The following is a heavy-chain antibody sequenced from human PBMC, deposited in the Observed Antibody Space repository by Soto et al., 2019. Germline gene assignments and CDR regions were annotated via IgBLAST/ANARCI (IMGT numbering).Heavy chain of an antibody. J-gene: IGHJ6*03. V-gene: IGHV3-66*01. D-gene: IGHD2-2*01. CDR1: GFTVSSNY. CDR2: IYSGGST. Sequence: GGSLRLSCAASGFTVSSNYMSWVRQAPGKGLEWVSVIYSGGSTYYADSVKGRFTISRDNSKNTLYLQMNSLRAEDTAVYYCARSQDIVVVPATIKPYYMDVWGKGTTVTVSS. CDR3: ARSQDIVVVPATIKPYYMDV.